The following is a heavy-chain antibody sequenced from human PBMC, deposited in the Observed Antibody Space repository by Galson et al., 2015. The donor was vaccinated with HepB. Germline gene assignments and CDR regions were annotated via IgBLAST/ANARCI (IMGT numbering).Heavy chain of an antibody. J-gene: IGHJ4*02. V-gene: IGHV3-33*08. CDR2: IWYDGSNK. CDR3: ASGPPMLRYFDWLFSD. CDR1: GFTLSSYG. Sequence: SLRLSCAASGFTLSSYGMHWVRQDPGKGLEWVAVIWYDGSNKYYTDSVKGRFTISRDNSKNTLYLQMNSLRAEDTAVYYCASGPPMLRYFDWLFSDWGQGTLVTVSS. D-gene: IGHD3-9*01.